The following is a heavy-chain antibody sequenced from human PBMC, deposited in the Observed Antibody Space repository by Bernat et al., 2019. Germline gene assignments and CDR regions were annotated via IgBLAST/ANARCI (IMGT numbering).Heavy chain of an antibody. CDR1: GFTFSSYA. D-gene: IGHD6-6*01. V-gene: IGHV3-30*04. J-gene: IGHJ4*02. Sequence: QVQLVESGGGVVQPGRSLRLSCAASGFTFSSYAMHWVRQAPGKGLEWVATISYDETNKYYADSVKGRFTISRDNSKTTLSLLMNSLTAEDTAVYYCAKGGDYSSSGFDYWGQGTLVTVSS. CDR2: ISYDETNK. CDR3: AKGGDYSSSGFDY.